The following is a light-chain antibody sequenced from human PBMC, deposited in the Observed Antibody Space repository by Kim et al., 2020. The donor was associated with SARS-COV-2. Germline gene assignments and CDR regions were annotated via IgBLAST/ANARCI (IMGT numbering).Light chain of an antibody. Sequence: SYELTQPPSVSVSPGQTASITCSGDKLGDKYASWYQQKPGQSPVLVIYQDNQRPSGIPERFSGSNSGNTATLTISGTQAMDEADYYCQSWDSRNGVLGGGTQLTVL. CDR3: QSWDSRNGV. CDR1: KLGDKY. V-gene: IGLV3-1*01. J-gene: IGLJ3*02. CDR2: QDN.